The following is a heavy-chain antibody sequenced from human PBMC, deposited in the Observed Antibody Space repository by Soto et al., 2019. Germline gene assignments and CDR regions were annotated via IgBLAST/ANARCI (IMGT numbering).Heavy chain of an antibody. J-gene: IGHJ4*02. CDR1: GFTFSDYY. CDR3: ARDPVAGMRPPEYFDY. CDR2: ISSSGSTI. V-gene: IGHV3-11*01. Sequence: GGSLRLSCAASGFTFSDYYMSWIRQAPGKGLEWVSYISSSGSTIYYADSVKGRFTISRDNAKNSLYLQMNSLRAEDTAVYYCARDPVAGMRPPEYFDYWGQGTLVTVSS. D-gene: IGHD6-19*01.